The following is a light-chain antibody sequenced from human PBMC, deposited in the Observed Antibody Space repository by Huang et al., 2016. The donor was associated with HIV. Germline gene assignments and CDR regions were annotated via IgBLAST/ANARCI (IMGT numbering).Light chain of an antibody. Sequence: EIVLPQSPATLPVSPGERATLSCRASQSVSGSLAWYQQKPGQAPRLLIYGESTRATGVPARFSGSGSGTDFTLTISSLQSEDFAVYYCQQYNNFYTFGPGTRVDIK. CDR3: QQYNNFYT. V-gene: IGKV3-15*01. CDR1: QSVSGS. J-gene: IGKJ3*01. CDR2: GES.